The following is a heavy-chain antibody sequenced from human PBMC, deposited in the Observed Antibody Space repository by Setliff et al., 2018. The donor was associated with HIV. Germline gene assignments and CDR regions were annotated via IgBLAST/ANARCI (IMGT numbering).Heavy chain of an antibody. CDR2: AYHRGNT. CDR3: ARLDWFSKNFDF. Sequence: SETLSLTCAVSGVSTSNNNYWWSWVRQPPGKGLEWIGEAYHRGNTNHNPSLKSRVTMSVDKSLNQVSLKLSSVTAADTAVYFCARLDWFSKNFDFWGQGTLVTVSS. V-gene: IGHV4-4*02. J-gene: IGHJ4*02. CDR1: GVSTSNNNYW. D-gene: IGHD3-3*01.